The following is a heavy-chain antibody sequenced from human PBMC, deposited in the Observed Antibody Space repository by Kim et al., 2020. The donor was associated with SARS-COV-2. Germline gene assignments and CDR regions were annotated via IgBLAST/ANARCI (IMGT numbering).Heavy chain of an antibody. Sequence: ASLKVSCKASGYTFTSYDINWVRQATGQGLEWMGWMNPNSGNTGYAEKFQGRVTMTRNSAINTAYMDLSSLSSEDTAVYYCARELWGSGNDDFDIWGQGTMVTVS. V-gene: IGHV1-8*01. D-gene: IGHD3-10*01. J-gene: IGHJ3*02. CDR2: MNPNSGNT. CDR1: GYTFTSYD. CDR3: ARELWGSGNDDFDI.